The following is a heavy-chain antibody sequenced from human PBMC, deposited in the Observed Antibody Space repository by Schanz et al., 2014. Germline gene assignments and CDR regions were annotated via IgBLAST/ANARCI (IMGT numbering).Heavy chain of an antibody. D-gene: IGHD2-2*01. V-gene: IGHV1-46*01. CDR1: GYTFVSYS. CDR3: ARGTMPGTFDI. Sequence: QVQLVQSGAEVKKPGASMKVSCKASGYTFVSYSMHWVRQAPGQGLEWMGIINPSGGGTSYALRFQGRVTFTADKATSTAYMELSSLRYEDTALYYCARGTMPGTFDIWGQGTMVTVSS. CDR2: INPSGGGT. J-gene: IGHJ3*02.